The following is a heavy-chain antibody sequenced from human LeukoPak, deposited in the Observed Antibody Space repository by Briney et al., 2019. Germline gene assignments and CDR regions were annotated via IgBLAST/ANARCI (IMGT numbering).Heavy chain of an antibody. D-gene: IGHD5-18*01. Sequence: GGSLRLSCAASGFTFSSYWMSWVRQAPGKGLEWVANIKQDGSEKYYVDSVKGRFTNSRDNAKNSLYLQMNSLRAEDTAVYYCARDAPRGYSYGPFDYWGQGTLVTVSS. V-gene: IGHV3-7*01. CDR1: GFTFSSYW. CDR2: IKQDGSEK. J-gene: IGHJ4*02. CDR3: ARDAPRGYSYGPFDY.